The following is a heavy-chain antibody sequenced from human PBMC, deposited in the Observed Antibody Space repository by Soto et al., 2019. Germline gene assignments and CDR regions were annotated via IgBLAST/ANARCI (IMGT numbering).Heavy chain of an antibody. D-gene: IGHD5-18*01. CDR2: IIPIFGTA. Sequence: ASVKVSCKASGGTFSSYAISWVRQAPGQGLEWMGGIIPIFGTANYAQKFQGRVTITADESTSTAYMELSSLRSEDTAVYYCARGGPRGYSYGRPYNSFSRLAYWGQGTLVTVSS. V-gene: IGHV1-69*13. CDR3: ARGGPRGYSYGRPYNSFSRLAY. CDR1: GGTFSSYA. J-gene: IGHJ4*02.